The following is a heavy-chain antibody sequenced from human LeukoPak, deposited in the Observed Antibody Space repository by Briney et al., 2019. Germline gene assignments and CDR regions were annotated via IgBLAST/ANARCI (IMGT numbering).Heavy chain of an antibody. CDR1: GGSFSGYY. J-gene: IGHJ4*02. D-gene: IGHD4-17*01. CDR2: INHSGST. Sequence: PSETLSLTCAVYGGSFSGYYWSWIRQPPGKGLEWIGEINHSGSTNYNPSLKSRVTISVDTSKNQFSLKLSSVTAADTAVYYCASGGLDYGDYVFGNWGQGTLVTVSS. CDR3: ASGGLDYGDYVFGN. V-gene: IGHV4-34*01.